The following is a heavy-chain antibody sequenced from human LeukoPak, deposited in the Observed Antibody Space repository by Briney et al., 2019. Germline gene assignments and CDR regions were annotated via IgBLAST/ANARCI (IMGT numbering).Heavy chain of an antibody. J-gene: IGHJ4*02. Sequence: GGSLRLSCAASGFTLSDYWMSWVRQAPGKGLEWVANINQDGSDENYVNSVKGRFTISRDDAKNSLYLQMSSLRAEDTAVYYCARESTRERPGCWGQGTQVTVSS. CDR2: INQDGSDE. D-gene: IGHD1-1*01. CDR3: ARESTRERPGC. CDR1: GFTLSDYW. V-gene: IGHV3-7*01.